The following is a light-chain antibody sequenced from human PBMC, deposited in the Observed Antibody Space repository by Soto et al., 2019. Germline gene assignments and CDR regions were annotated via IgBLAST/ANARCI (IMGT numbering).Light chain of an antibody. J-gene: IGLJ2*01. Sequence: QSALTQPRSVSGSPGQSVTISCTGTSSDGGGYNYVSWYQQHPGKAPKLMIYDVSKRPSGVPDRFSGSKSGNTASLTISGLQAEDEADYYCCSYAGSCTFDVVFGGGTKLTVL. V-gene: IGLV2-11*01. CDR1: SSDGGGYNY. CDR3: CSYAGSCTFDVV. CDR2: DVS.